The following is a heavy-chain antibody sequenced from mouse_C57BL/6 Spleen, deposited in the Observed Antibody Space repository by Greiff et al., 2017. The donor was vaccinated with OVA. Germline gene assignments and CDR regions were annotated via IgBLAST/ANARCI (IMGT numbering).Heavy chain of an antibody. CDR2: IDPSDSET. Sequence: QVQLQQPGAELVRPGSSVKLSCKASGYTFTSYWLHWVKQRPIQGLEWIGNIDPSDSETHYNQKFKDKATLTVDKSSSTAYMQLSSLTSEDSAVYYCARTPFTTVVETYYFDYWGQGTTLTVSS. D-gene: IGHD1-1*01. J-gene: IGHJ2*01. CDR1: GYTFTSYW. CDR3: ARTPFTTVVETYYFDY. V-gene: IGHV1-52*01.